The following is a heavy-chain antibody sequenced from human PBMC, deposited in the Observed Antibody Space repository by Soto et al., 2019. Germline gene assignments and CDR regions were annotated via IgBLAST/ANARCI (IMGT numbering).Heavy chain of an antibody. V-gene: IGHV1-69*06. CDR3: ARSITYCGGDCYPWNFDY. CDR2: IIPTFGTA. CDR1: GGTFSSYS. J-gene: IGHJ4*02. Sequence: SVKVSCKASGGTFSSYSISWVREAPGQGLEWMGGIIPTFGTANYAQKFQGRVTITADKSTSTAYMELSSLRSEDTAVYYCARSITYCGGDCYPWNFDYWGQGTLVTVSS. D-gene: IGHD2-21*02.